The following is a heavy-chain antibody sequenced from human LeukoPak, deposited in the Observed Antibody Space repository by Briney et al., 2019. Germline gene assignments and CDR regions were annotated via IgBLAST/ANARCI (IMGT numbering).Heavy chain of an antibody. Sequence: QPGGSLRLSCAASGFTFSSYGMHWVRQAPGKGLVWVSRIRPDGRGTSCADIVKGGFTISRDNAKNTLYLQMNSLRVEDTAVYYCARDFTDGYNDFDSWGQGTLVTVSS. CDR2: IRPDGRGT. J-gene: IGHJ4*02. CDR3: ARDFTDGYNDFDS. CDR1: GFTFSSYG. D-gene: IGHD5-24*01. V-gene: IGHV3-74*01.